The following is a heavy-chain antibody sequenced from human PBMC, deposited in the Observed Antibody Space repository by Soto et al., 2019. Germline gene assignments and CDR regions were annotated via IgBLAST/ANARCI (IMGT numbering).Heavy chain of an antibody. D-gene: IGHD6-13*01. CDR2: IYYSGST. V-gene: IGHV4-59*01. CDR1: GGSISSYY. Sequence: QVQLQESGPGLVKPSETLSLTCTVSGGSISSYYWSWIRQPPGKGLEWIGYIYYSGSTNYNPSLKSRVTISVDTSKNQFSLKLSSATAADTAVYYCASSNIAAAGFYYYALDVWGRGTTVTVSS. CDR3: ASSNIAAAGFYYYALDV. J-gene: IGHJ6*02.